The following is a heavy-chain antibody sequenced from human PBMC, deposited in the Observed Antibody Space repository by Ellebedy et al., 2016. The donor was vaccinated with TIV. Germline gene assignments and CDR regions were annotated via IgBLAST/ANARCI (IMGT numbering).Heavy chain of an antibody. Sequence: GESLKISCAASGFTFSSYAMHWVRQAPGKGLEWVAVIWYDGTNKFHADSVKGRFTISRDNSKNTLYLQMNSLRAEDTAVYYCARGTRFIDYWGQGTLVTVSS. CDR1: GFTFSSYA. J-gene: IGHJ4*02. CDR3: ARGTRFIDY. V-gene: IGHV3-33*01. CDR2: IWYDGTNK.